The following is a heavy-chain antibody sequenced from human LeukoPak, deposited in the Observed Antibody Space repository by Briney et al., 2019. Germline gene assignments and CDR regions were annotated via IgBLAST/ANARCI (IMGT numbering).Heavy chain of an antibody. Sequence: SETLSLTCTVSGGSISSCYWSWLRQPPGKGLEWIGYIYYSGSTNYNPSLKSRVTISVDTSKSQFSLKLSSVTAADTALYYCARGRIYYDSTGYQVWGQGTLVTVSS. CDR1: GGSISSCY. J-gene: IGHJ4*02. CDR2: IYYSGST. D-gene: IGHD3-22*01. V-gene: IGHV4-59*01. CDR3: ARGRIYYDSTGYQV.